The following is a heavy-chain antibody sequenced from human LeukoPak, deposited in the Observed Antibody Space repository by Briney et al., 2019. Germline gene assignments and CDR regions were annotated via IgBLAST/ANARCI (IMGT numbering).Heavy chain of an antibody. Sequence: GGSLRLSCAVSGFTFSGFWMSWSRQAPGKGLEWVASINSGGSEGYYADVVKGRFTISRDNAKNSLYLQINSLRAEDTAVYYCARSSYSSSSSVWGQGTMVAVSS. CDR1: GFTFSGFW. CDR2: INSGGSEG. D-gene: IGHD6-6*01. J-gene: IGHJ3*01. CDR3: ARSSYSSSSSV. V-gene: IGHV3-7*03.